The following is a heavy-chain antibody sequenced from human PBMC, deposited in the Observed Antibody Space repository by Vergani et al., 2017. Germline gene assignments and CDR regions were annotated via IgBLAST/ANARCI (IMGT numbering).Heavy chain of an antibody. V-gene: IGHV4-39*01. CDR1: GGSISSSSYY. CDR3: ASFTIFGVVYPVKYAFDI. CDR2: IYYSGST. D-gene: IGHD3-3*01. J-gene: IGHJ3*02. Sequence: QLQLQESGPGLVKPSETLSLTCTVSGGSISSSSYYWGWIRQPPGKGLEWIGSIYYSGSTYYNPSLKSRVTISVDTSKNLFSLKLSSVTAADTAVYYCASFTIFGVVYPVKYAFDIWGQGTMVTVSS.